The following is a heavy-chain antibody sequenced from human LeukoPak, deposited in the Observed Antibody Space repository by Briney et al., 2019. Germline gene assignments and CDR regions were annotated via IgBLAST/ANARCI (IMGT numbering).Heavy chain of an antibody. CDR2: IYTSGSS. CDR1: GGSISSGSYY. Sequence: NSSETLSLTCTVSGGSISSGSYYWNWIRQPAGKGLEWIGRIYTSGSSNYNPSLKSRVNISVDTSKNQFSLKLSSVTAADTAVYYCAYGAQGAFDIWGQGTMVTVSS. CDR3: AYGAQGAFDI. J-gene: IGHJ3*02. D-gene: IGHD4-17*01. V-gene: IGHV4-61*02.